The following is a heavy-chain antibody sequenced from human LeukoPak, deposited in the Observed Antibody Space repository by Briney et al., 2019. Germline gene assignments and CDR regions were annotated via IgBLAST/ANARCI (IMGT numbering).Heavy chain of an antibody. D-gene: IGHD3-3*01. J-gene: IGHJ6*02. CDR1: GGSISSYY. V-gene: IGHV4-59*01. CDR2: IYYSGST. CDR3: ARGARERLLKNGMDV. Sequence: PSETLSLTCTVSGGSISSYYWSWIRQPPGKGLEWIGYIYYSGSTNYNPSLKSRVTISVDTSKNQFSLKLSSVTAADTAVYYCARGARERLLKNGMDVWGQGTTVTVSS.